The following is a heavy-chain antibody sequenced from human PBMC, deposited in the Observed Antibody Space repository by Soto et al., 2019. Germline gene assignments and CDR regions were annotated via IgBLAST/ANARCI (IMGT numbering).Heavy chain of an antibody. D-gene: IGHD2-2*01. CDR1: GGSISSGGYS. V-gene: IGHV4-30-2*01. CDR3: ARYCSSTSCGYFQH. CDR2: IYHSGST. Sequence: SETLSLTCAVSGGSISSGGYSWSWIRQPPGKGLEWIGYIYHSGSTYYNPSLKSRVTISVDRSRNQFSLKLSSVTAADTAVYYCARYCSSTSCGYFQHWGQGTLVTVS. J-gene: IGHJ1*01.